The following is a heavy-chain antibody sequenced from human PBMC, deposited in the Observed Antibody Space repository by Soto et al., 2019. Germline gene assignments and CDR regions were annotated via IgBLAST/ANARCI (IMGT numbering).Heavy chain of an antibody. V-gene: IGHV3-21*01. CDR2: ISSSSSYI. J-gene: IGHJ4*02. CDR1: GFTFSSYS. CDR3: ARQDYGDYGIDDY. D-gene: IGHD4-17*01. Sequence: EVQLVESGGGLVKPGGSLRLSCAASGFTFSSYSMNWVRQAPGKGLEWVSSISSSSSYIYYADSVKGRFTISRDNAKNSLYLQMNSLRAEDTAVYYCARQDYGDYGIDDYWGQGTLVTVSS.